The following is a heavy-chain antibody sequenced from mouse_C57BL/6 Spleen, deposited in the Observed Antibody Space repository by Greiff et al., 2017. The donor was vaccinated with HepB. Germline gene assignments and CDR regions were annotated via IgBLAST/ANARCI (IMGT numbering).Heavy chain of an antibody. CDR3: TRLYDYDGAWFAY. CDR1: GFTFSDAW. Sequence: EVKLEESGGGLVQPGGSMKLSCAASGFTFSDAWMDWVRQSPEKGLEWVAEIRNKANNHATYYAESVKGRFTISRDDSKSSVYLQMNSLRAEDTGIYYCTRLYDYDGAWFAYWGQGTLVTVSA. V-gene: IGHV6-6*01. CDR2: IRNKANNHAT. D-gene: IGHD2-4*01. J-gene: IGHJ3*01.